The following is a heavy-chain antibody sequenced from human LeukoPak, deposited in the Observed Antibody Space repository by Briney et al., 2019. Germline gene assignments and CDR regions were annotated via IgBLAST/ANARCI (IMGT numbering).Heavy chain of an antibody. CDR3: ARLPGIAAPAEYFQH. Sequence: SETLSLTCSVSGYSISNAYYWGWIRQPPGKGLEWIGSIYYSGSTYYNPSLKSRVTISVDTSKNQFSLKLSSVTAADTAVYYCARLPGIAAPAEYFQHWGQGTLVTVSS. V-gene: IGHV4-38-2*02. CDR2: IYYSGST. CDR1: GYSISNAYY. J-gene: IGHJ1*01. D-gene: IGHD6-13*01.